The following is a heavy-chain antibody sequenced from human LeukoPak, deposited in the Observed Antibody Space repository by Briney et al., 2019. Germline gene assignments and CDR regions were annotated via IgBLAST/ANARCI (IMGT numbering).Heavy chain of an antibody. CDR3: ASEPPSSSWYDY. CDR1: GFTFSRNL. Sequence: GGSLRLSCAASGFTFSRNLMTWVRQAPGKGLEWVANIYQDGSEKYYVDSVRGRFTISRDNAKNTLYLQMNSLRAEDTAVYFCASEPPSSSWYDYWGQGTLVTVSS. CDR2: IYQDGSEK. J-gene: IGHJ4*02. D-gene: IGHD6-13*01. V-gene: IGHV3-7*01.